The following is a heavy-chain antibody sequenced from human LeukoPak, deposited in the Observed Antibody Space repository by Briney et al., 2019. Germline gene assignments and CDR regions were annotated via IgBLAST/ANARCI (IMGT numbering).Heavy chain of an antibody. CDR1: GGSFSGYY. Sequence: SSETLSLTCAVYGGSFSGYYWSWIRQPPGKGLEWIGEINHSGSTNYNPSLKSRVTISVDTSKNQFSLKLSSVTAADTAVYYCARGSVYYGSGRKPVDYWGQGTLVTVSS. J-gene: IGHJ4*02. CDR2: INHSGST. CDR3: ARGSVYYGSGRKPVDY. D-gene: IGHD3-10*01. V-gene: IGHV4-34*01.